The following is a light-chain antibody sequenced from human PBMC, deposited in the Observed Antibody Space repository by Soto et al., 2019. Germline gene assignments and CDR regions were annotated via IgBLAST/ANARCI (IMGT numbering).Light chain of an antibody. CDR2: EVS. Sequence: QSVLTQPASVSGSPGQSITISCTGTSSDVGAYNYVSWYQQHPGKAPKLMIFEVSDRPSGVSNRFSGSKSGNTGSLTISGLQAEDEAEYYCSSYTSSNTLVFAGGTKLTDL. CDR3: SSYTSSNTLV. V-gene: IGLV2-14*01. J-gene: IGLJ2*01. CDR1: SSDVGAYNY.